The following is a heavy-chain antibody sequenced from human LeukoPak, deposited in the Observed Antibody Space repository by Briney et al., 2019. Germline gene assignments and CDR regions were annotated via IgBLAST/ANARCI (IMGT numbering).Heavy chain of an antibody. CDR3: ATGEGLWSYYFDY. V-gene: IGHV4-39*01. D-gene: IGHD5-18*01. CDR1: GGSISSSSYY. CDR2: IYYSGST. Sequence: SETLSLTCTVSGGSISSSSYYWGWIRQPPGKGLEWIGSIYYSGSTYYNPSLKSRVTISVDTSKNQFSLKLSSVTAADTAVYYCATGEGLWSYYFDYWGQGTLVTVSS. J-gene: IGHJ4*02.